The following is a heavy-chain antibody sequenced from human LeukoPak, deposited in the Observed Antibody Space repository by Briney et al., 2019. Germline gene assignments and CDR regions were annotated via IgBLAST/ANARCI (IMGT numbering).Heavy chain of an antibody. D-gene: IGHD3-22*01. V-gene: IGHV1-69*05. CDR1: GGTFSSYA. Sequence: SVKVSCKASGGTFSSYAISWVRQAPGQGLEWMGGIIPIFGTANYAQKFQGRVTITTDESTSTAYMELSSLRSEDTAVYYCARDYYDSSGYYYGFPPQGWFDPWGQGTLVTVSS. CDR2: IIPIFGTA. CDR3: ARDYYDSSGYYYGFPPQGWFDP. J-gene: IGHJ5*02.